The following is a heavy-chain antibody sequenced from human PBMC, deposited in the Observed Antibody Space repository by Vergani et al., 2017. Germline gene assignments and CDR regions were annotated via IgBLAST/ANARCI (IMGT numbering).Heavy chain of an antibody. CDR1: GYSISSGGYY. V-gene: IGHV4-31*03. J-gene: IGHJ5*02. CDR2: IYYSGST. D-gene: IGHD2-8*01. Sequence: QVQLQESGPGLVKPSETLSLTCTVSGYSISSGGYYWSWIRQHPGKGLEWIGYIYYSGSTYYNPSLKSRVTISVDTSKNQFSLKLSSVTAADTAVYYCARSLYYPSDSTDSYWFDPWGQGTLVTVSS. CDR3: ARSLYYPSDSTDSYWFDP.